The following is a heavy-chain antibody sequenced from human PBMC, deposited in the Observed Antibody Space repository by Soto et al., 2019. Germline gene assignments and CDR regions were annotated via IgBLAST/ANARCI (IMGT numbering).Heavy chain of an antibody. CDR3: ARDLTVTTVTPAYFAFDI. Sequence: QVQLVQSGAEVKKPGASVKVSCKASGYTFTSYGISWVRQAPGQGLEWMGWISAYNGNTNYAQKLQGRVTMTTDTSPSTACMERRSLRSDDTAVYYCARDLTVTTVTPAYFAFDIWCRGTMVTVS. D-gene: IGHD4-17*01. CDR2: ISAYNGNT. J-gene: IGHJ3*02. V-gene: IGHV1-18*01. CDR1: GYTFTSYG.